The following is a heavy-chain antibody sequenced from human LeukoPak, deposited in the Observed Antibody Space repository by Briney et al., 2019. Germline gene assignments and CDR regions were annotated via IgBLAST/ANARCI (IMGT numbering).Heavy chain of an antibody. J-gene: IGHJ4*02. D-gene: IGHD1-14*01. Sequence: PGGSLRLSRAASGFTFSSHWMSWVRQAPGKGLEWVANIKEDGSEKYYVDSVKGRFTISRDNAKNSLYLQMNSLRAEDTAVYYCARNRLNIDYWGQGTLVTVSS. CDR3: ARNRLNIDY. V-gene: IGHV3-7*01. CDR2: IKEDGSEK. CDR1: GFTFSSHW.